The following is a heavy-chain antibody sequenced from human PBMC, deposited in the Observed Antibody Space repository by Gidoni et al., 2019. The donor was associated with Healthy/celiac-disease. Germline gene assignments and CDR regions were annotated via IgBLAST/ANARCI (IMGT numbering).Heavy chain of an antibody. CDR1: GLTFRRYG. CDR2: ISYDGSTK. Sequence: QVQLVEPGGGVVQPGRSLRRSWAASGLTFRRYGMRWVRQAPGKWLEWVAVISYDGSTKYYADSVKVRFTISIYNSKNPLYLHMISLGAEDTAVYYCAKDLALYVFWGGYTYSRGYGIDVCCQGTTVTVSS. CDR3: AKDLALYVFWGGYTYSRGYGIDV. V-gene: IGHV3-30*18. D-gene: IGHD3-3*01. J-gene: IGHJ6*02.